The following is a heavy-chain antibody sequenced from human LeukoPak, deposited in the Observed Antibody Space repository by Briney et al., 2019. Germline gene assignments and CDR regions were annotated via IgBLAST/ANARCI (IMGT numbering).Heavy chain of an antibody. D-gene: IGHD6-13*01. CDR1: GFTFSSYS. V-gene: IGHV3-21*01. CDR2: ISSSSSYI. Sequence: PGGSLRLSCAASGFTFSSYSMNWVRQAPGKGLEWVSSISSSSSYIYYADSVKGRFTISRDNAKNSLYLQMNSLRAEDTAVYYCARVSIAAASLAFDIWGQGTMVTVSS. CDR3: ARVSIAAASLAFDI. J-gene: IGHJ3*02.